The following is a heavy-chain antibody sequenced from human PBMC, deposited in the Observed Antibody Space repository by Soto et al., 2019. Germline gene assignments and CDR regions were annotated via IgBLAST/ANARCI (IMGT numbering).Heavy chain of an antibody. CDR2: ISDSDNAT. V-gene: IGHV3-23*01. J-gene: IGHJ4*02. D-gene: IGHD6-19*01. CDR3: AKGVSSSAWSASDS. CDR1: GFTFTNYA. Sequence: EVQLLESGGGLVQPGGSLRISCAASGFTFTNYAMTWVRQAPGKGLEWVSVISDSDNATYYADSVKGRFTVSRDNSKNTLYLQFHSLRAEDTAVYYCAKGVSSSAWSASDSWGQGTLVTVSS.